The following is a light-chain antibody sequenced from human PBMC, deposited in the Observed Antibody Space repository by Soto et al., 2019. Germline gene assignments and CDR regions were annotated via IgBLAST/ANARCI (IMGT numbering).Light chain of an antibody. CDR3: GTWDSSLSVLYV. J-gene: IGLJ1*01. V-gene: IGLV1-51*02. CDR1: SSNIGNNY. Sequence: QSVLTQPPSVSAAPGQKVTISCSGSSSNIGNNYVSWYQQLPGTAPKLLIYENNKRPSGIPDRFSGSKPGTSATLGITGLQTGDEADYYCGTWDSSLSVLYVFGTGTKVTVL. CDR2: ENN.